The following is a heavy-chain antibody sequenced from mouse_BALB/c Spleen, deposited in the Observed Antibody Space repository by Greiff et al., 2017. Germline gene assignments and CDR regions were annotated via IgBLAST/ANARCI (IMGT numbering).Heavy chain of an antibody. CDR1: GFTFSSFG. Sequence: LVESGGGLVQPGGSRKLSCAASGFTFSSFGMHWVRQAPEKGLEWVAYISSGSSTIYYADTVKGRFTISRDNPKNTLFLQMTSLRSEDTAMYYCARGGGYYAMDYWGQGTSVTVSS. CDR2: ISSGSSTI. CDR3: ARGGGYYAMDY. J-gene: IGHJ4*01. V-gene: IGHV5-17*02.